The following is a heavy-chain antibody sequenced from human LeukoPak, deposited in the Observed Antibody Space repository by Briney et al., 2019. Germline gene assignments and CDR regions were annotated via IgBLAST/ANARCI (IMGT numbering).Heavy chain of an antibody. CDR3: ARAGNVDMAMVNFDY. Sequence: SETLSLTCTVSGGSFSVPDYYWGWIRQPPGKGLEWIGTIYYSGSTFSNPTLKSRVTLFMDTSKNQLSLKLRSVTAADTAVYYCARAGNVDMAMVNFDYWGQGTLVTVSS. D-gene: IGHD5-18*01. CDR2: IYYSGST. CDR1: GGSFSVPDYY. J-gene: IGHJ4*02. V-gene: IGHV4-39*01.